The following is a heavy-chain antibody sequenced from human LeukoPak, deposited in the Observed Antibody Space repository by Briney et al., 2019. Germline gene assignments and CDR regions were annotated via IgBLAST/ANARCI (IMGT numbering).Heavy chain of an antibody. J-gene: IGHJ4*02. CDR1: GYTFTSYG. Sequence: ASVKVSCKASGYTFTSYGISWVRQAPGQGLEWMGWSSAYNGNTKYAHKLQGRVTITTDTSTSTAYMALRSLRSDDTAVYYCARYHYDSSGYLYFDYWGQGTLVTVSS. V-gene: IGHV1-18*01. CDR3: ARYHYDSSGYLYFDY. D-gene: IGHD3-22*01. CDR2: SSAYNGNT.